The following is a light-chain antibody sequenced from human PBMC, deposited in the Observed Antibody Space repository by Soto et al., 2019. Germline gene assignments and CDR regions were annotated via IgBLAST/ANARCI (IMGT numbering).Light chain of an antibody. CDR1: QSVSSY. CDR3: QQRSNWPFT. V-gene: IGKV3-11*01. J-gene: IGKJ5*01. Sequence: EIVFTQSPTTLSLSPWEGATLSCRASQSVSSYLAWYQQKPRQAPRLLIYDASNRATGIPARFSGSGSGTDFTLTISSLEAEDFAVYYCQQRSNWPFTFGQGTRLEIK. CDR2: DAS.